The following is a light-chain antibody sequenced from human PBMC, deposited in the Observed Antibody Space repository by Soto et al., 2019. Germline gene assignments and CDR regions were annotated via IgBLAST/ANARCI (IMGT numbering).Light chain of an antibody. V-gene: IGKV3-15*01. CDR1: PSVSSN. CDR3: QQYNTWPPYT. CDR2: GAS. J-gene: IGKJ2*01. Sequence: EIVMTQSPATLSVSPGERATLSCRASPSVSSNLAWYQQKPGQAPRLLVYGASTRATGVPARFSGSGSGTEFTLTISSLQSEDFAVYYCQQYNTWPPYTFGQGTKLESK.